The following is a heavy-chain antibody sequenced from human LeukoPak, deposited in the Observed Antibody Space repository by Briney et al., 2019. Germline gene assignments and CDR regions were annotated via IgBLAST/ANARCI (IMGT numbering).Heavy chain of an antibody. CDR2: ISGGGGST. CDR1: GFTFSNYA. V-gene: IGHV3-23*01. Sequence: GGSLRLSCAASGFTFSNYAMSWVRQAPGRGLEWVSAISGGGGSTYYADSVKGRFTISRDNSRNTLYLQMNSLRAEDTAVYYCARALSGVLSAAVGGDAFDIWGQGTMVTVSS. D-gene: IGHD3-16*01. J-gene: IGHJ3*02. CDR3: ARALSGVLSAAVGGDAFDI.